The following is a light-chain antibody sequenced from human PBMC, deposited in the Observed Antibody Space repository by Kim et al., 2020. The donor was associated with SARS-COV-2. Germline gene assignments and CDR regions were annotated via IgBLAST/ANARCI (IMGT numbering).Light chain of an antibody. Sequence: EIVLTQSPATLSLSPGERATLSCRASQYVSNYLAWYQQRPGQAPRLLIYDVSDRATAIPARFSGSGSGTDFTLTINSLEPEDFAVYYCQHRRSFDQGTKVDIK. V-gene: IGKV3-11*01. CDR3: QHRRS. J-gene: IGKJ1*01. CDR1: QYVSNY. CDR2: DVS.